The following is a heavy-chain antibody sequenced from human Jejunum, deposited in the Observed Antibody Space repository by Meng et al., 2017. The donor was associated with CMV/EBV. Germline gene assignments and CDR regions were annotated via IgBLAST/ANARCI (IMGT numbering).Heavy chain of an antibody. CDR2: ISSSSTYI. Sequence: GLDFSSYSMNWVRQAPGKGLEWVSSISSSSTYIYYADSVKGRFTISRDDSKNMLYLQMDSLRVEDTALYFCAKDTVPDSRFNFDHWGRGTLVTVSS. CDR3: AKDTVPDSRFNFDH. D-gene: IGHD2-21*02. V-gene: IGHV3-21*04. J-gene: IGHJ4*02. CDR1: GLDFSSYS.